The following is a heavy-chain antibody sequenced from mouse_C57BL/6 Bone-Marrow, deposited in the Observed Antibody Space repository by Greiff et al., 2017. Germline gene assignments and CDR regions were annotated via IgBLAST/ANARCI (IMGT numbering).Heavy chain of an antibody. CDR2: INPNNGGT. J-gene: IGHJ3*01. CDR3: ARRGSNYLFAC. V-gene: IGHV1-26*01. D-gene: IGHD2-5*01. Sequence: VQLQQSGPELVKPGASVKISCKASGYTFTDYYMNWVKQSHGKSLEWIGDINPNNGGTSYNQKFKGKATLTVDKSSSTAYMELRSLTSEDSAVYYCARRGSNYLFACWVQGTLVTVSA. CDR1: GYTFTDYY.